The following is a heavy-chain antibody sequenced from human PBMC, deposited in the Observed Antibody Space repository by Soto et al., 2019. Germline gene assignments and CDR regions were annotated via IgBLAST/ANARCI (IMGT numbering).Heavy chain of an antibody. D-gene: IGHD3-16*01. CDR2: VYPSDSDV. CDR1: GYRFSIAC. Sequence: GASLKISCQGTGYRFSIACIGLVLQKPGKGMDWLGNVYPSDSDVRYSPAFEGQDTISADHAIHTAYLQLLTIKAPDTAIYYCTKGATSRFDSWGQRTRGTVS. J-gene: IGHJ4*02. V-gene: IGHV5-51*01. CDR3: TKGATSRFDS.